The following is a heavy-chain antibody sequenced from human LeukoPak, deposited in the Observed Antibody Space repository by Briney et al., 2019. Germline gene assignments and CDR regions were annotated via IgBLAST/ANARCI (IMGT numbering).Heavy chain of an antibody. D-gene: IGHD4-23*01. V-gene: IGHV4-59*01. J-gene: IGHJ4*02. CDR3: ARDPLGGNPSD. CDR1: GGSISSYY. Sequence: PSETLSLTCTVSGGSISSYYWSWIRQPPGEGLEWIGYIYYSGSTNYNPSLKSRVTISVDTSKNQFSLKLSSVTAADTAVYYCARDPLGGNPSDWGQGTLVTVSS. CDR2: IYYSGST.